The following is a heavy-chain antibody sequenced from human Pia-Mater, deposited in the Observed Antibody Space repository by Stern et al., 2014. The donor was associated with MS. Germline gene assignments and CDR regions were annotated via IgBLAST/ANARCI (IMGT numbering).Heavy chain of an antibody. V-gene: IGHV1-8*01. Sequence: QVQLVQSGAEVEKPGASVKVSCRASGYTFTRYDIHWVRRASGQGLEWMGWMNPDSGDTGIAQKFQARVTMTRDTSTSTAYLELHSLKSEDTAVYYCTRGPRTWGRGTPVTVSS. CDR2: MNPDSGDT. CDR3: TRGPRT. J-gene: IGHJ4*02. D-gene: IGHD1-7*01. CDR1: GYTFTRYD.